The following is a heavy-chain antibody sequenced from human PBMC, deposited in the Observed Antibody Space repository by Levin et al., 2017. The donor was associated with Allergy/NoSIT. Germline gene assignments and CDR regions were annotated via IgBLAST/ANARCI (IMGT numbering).Heavy chain of an antibody. CDR2: ISGSGGST. CDR1: GFTFSSYA. J-gene: IGHJ4*02. Sequence: GESLKISCAASGFTFSSYAMSWVRQAPGKGLEWVSAISGSGGSTYYADSVKGRFTISRDNSKNTLYLQMNSLRAEDTAVYYCATQASSGYYYFDYWGQGTLVTVSS. D-gene: IGHD3-22*01. CDR3: ATQASSGYYYFDY. V-gene: IGHV3-23*01.